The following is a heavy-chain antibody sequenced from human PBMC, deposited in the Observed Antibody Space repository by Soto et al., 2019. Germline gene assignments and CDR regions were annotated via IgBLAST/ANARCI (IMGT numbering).Heavy chain of an antibody. D-gene: IGHD2-15*01. J-gene: IGHJ4*02. CDR1: GFTFSSYS. Sequence: EVQLVESGGGLVQPGGSLRLSCAASGFTFSSYSMNWVRQAPGKGLEWVSYISSSSSTIYYADSVKGRFTISRDNAKNSLYLQMNSLRAEDTAVYYCARDTYCSGGSCYEYTTGDWGQGTLVTVSS. CDR2: ISSSSSTI. CDR3: ARDTYCSGGSCYEYTTGD. V-gene: IGHV3-48*01.